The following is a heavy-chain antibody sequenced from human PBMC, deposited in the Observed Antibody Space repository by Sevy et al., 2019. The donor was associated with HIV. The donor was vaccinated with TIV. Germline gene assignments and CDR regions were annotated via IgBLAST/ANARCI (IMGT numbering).Heavy chain of an antibody. D-gene: IGHD3-16*01. V-gene: IGHV3-23*01. J-gene: IGHJ4*02. CDR3: AGGDTPMITDLDY. Sequence: GGSLRLSRAASGLSFTSNGMSWVRQAPGKGLEWVAGITSGGATYYADSVKGRFTVSRDNSKNTLYLQLNNLRADDTAVFYCAGGDTPMITDLDYWGQGTLVTVSS. CDR1: GLSFTSNG. CDR2: ITSGGAT.